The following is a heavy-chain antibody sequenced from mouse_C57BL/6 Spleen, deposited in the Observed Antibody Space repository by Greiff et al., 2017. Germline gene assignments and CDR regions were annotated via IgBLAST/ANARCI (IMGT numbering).Heavy chain of an antibody. V-gene: IGHV1-69*01. CDR1: GYTFTSYW. CDR3: ARGVITTVVATGFDY. D-gene: IGHD1-1*01. CDR2: IDPSDSYT. J-gene: IGHJ2*01. Sequence: QVQLQQPGAELVMPGASVKLSCKASGYTFTSYWMHWVKQRPGQGLEWIGEIDPSDSYTNYNQKFKGKSTLTVDKSSSTAYMQLSSLTSEDSAVYYCARGVITTVVATGFDYWGQGTTLTVSS.